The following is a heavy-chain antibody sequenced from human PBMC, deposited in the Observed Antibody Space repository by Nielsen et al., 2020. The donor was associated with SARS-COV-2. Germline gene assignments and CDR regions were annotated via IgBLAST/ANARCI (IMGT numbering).Heavy chain of an antibody. CDR1: GFTFSSYS. V-gene: IGHV3-21*01. J-gene: IGHJ4*02. Sequence: GGSLRLSCAASGFTFSSYSMNWVRQAPGKGLEGVSSMSSSSSYIYYADSVKGRFTISRDNAKNSLYLQMNSLRAEDTAVYYCAKDYSSNSYYFDYWGQGTLVTVSS. CDR3: AKDYSSNSYYFDY. D-gene: IGHD4-11*01. CDR2: MSSSSSYI.